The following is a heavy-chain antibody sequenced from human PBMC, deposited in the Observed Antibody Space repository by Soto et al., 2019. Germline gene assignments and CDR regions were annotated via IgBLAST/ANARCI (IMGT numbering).Heavy chain of an antibody. CDR1: GYTFTSYY. V-gene: IGHV1-46*01. CDR2: INPSGGST. J-gene: IGHJ5*02. Sequence: QVQLVQSGAEVKKPGASVKVSCKASGYTFTSYYMHWVRQAPGQGLEWMGIINPSGGSTSYAQKFQGRVTMTRDTSTSTVYMELSSLRSEDTAVYYSATGYSSSWYGNNWFDPWGQGTLVTVSS. CDR3: ATGYSSSWYGNNWFDP. D-gene: IGHD6-13*01.